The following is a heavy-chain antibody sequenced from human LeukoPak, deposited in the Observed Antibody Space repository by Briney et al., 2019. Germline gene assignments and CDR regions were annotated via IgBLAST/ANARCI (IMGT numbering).Heavy chain of an antibody. Sequence: VASVKVSCKASGGTFSGYAISWVRQAPGQGLEWMGGIIPIFGTANYAQKFQGRVTITADESTSTAYMELSSLRSEDTAVYYCARGSDCSGGSCYHAITLTNWFDPWGQGTLVTVSS. V-gene: IGHV1-69*13. CDR2: IIPIFGTA. J-gene: IGHJ5*02. D-gene: IGHD2-15*01. CDR3: ARGSDCSGGSCYHAITLTNWFDP. CDR1: GGTFSGYA.